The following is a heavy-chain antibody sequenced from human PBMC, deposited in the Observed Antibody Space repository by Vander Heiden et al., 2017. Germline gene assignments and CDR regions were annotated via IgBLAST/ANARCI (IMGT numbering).Heavy chain of an antibody. CDR2: ISTGGINK. D-gene: IGHD3-22*01. Sequence: EVQLLESGGGLAQPGGSLRLSCAASGFTFSNYAMNWVRQTPGKGLEWVSLISTGGINKHYADPVKGRFTISRDDSKNTLYLQMSSLRAEDTAVYYCTLDCYSSGHYPHQMDVWGQGTTVTVSS. J-gene: IGHJ6*02. CDR1: GFTFSNYA. V-gene: IGHV3-23*01. CDR3: TLDCYSSGHYPHQMDV.